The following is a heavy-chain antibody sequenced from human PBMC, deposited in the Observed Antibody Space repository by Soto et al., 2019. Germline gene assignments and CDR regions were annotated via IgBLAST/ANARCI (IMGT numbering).Heavy chain of an antibody. CDR2: LHGGGDT. J-gene: IGHJ6*02. D-gene: IGHD3-10*01. CDR3: AIDGPYYYASRMDV. Sequence: EVQLVESGGGLVQPGGSLRLSCAASGIPVSSNSMTWVRQAPGKGLEWVSVLHGGGDTYYANSVKGRFTISRHDSTNTLFLQMNSLTAEDTAVDYCAIDGPYYYASRMDVWGQGTTVTVSS. CDR1: GIPVSSNS. V-gene: IGHV3-53*04.